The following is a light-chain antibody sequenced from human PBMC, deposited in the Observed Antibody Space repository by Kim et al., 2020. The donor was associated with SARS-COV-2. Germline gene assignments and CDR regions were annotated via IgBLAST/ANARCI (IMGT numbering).Light chain of an antibody. CDR3: QLWDSSSDQWI. V-gene: IGLV3-21*01. CDR2: YDS. Sequence: APGTTDRLTCGGNNIGTKSVHWYQQRPGQTPLLVIFYDSDRPSGIPERFSGSNSGNTATLTISGVEAGDEADYFCQLWDSSSDQWIFGGGTKLTVL. CDR1: NIGTKS. J-gene: IGLJ2*01.